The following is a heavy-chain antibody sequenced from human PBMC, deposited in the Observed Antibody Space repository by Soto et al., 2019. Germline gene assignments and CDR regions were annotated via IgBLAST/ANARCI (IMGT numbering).Heavy chain of an antibody. J-gene: IGHJ3*02. D-gene: IGHD2-21*02. V-gene: IGHV1-18*04. CDR2: ISAYNGNT. CDR1: CDAFTSCG. CDR3: AREYGGNSKDAFDI. Sequence: AAVKVCLKACCDAFTSCGRSWLRQAPGQGLEWMGWISAYNGNTNYAQKLQGRVTMTTDTSTSTAYMELRSLRSDDTAVYYCAREYGGNSKDAFDIWGQGTMVTVSS.